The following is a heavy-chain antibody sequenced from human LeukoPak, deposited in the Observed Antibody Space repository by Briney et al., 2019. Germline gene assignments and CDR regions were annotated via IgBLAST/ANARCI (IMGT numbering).Heavy chain of an antibody. J-gene: IGHJ4*02. CDR3: AKERQTGDYFTSDF. CDR2: INGRGDSI. CDR1: GFSFSTYT. Sequence: GGSLRLSCAASGFSFSTYTMNWVRQAPGKGLEWVSAINGRGDSIFYADSVKGQFTISRDNSKSTVYLQMNSLRADDTAVYYCAKERQTGDYFTSDFWGQGTLVTVSS. D-gene: IGHD4-17*01. V-gene: IGHV3-23*01.